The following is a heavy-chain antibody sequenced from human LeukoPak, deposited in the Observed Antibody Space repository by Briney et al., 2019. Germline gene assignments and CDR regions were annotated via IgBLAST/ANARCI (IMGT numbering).Heavy chain of an antibody. CDR1: GFTFSSYW. V-gene: IGHV3-7*01. J-gene: IGHJ6*02. CDR3: ARESRYFDWFPIMDV. CDR2: IKQDGSEK. Sequence: GGSLRLSCAASGFTFSSYWMSWVRQAPGKGLEWVANIKQDGSEKYYVDSVKGRFTISRDDAKNSLYLQMNSLRAEDTAVYYCARESRYFDWFPIMDVWGQGTTVTVSS. D-gene: IGHD3-9*01.